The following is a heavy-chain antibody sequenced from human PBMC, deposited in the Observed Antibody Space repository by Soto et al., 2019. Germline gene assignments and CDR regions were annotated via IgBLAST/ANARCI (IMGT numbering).Heavy chain of an antibody. V-gene: IGHV4-31*03. CDR2: IYYSGST. CDR3: ARLYYYDSSGYQDYYYYYGMDV. Sequence: PSETLSLTCTVSGGSISSSIYYWGWIRQHPGKGLEWIGYIYYSGSTYYNPSLKSRVTISVDTSKNQFSLKLSSVTAADTAVYYCARLYYYDSSGYQDYYYYYGMDVWGQGTTVTVSS. CDR1: GGSISSSIYY. D-gene: IGHD3-22*01. J-gene: IGHJ6*02.